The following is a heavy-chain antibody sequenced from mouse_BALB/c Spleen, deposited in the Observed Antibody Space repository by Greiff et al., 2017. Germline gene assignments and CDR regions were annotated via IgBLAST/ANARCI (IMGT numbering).Heavy chain of an antibody. D-gene: IGHD2-4*01. Sequence: EVQLQQSGPELMKPGASVKISCKASGYSFTSYYMHWVKQSHGKSLEWIGYIDPFNGGTSYNQKFKGKATLTVDKSSSTAYMHLSSLTSEDSAVYYCASREVDYDEVFDYWGQGTTLTVSS. J-gene: IGHJ2*01. CDR2: IDPFNGGT. V-gene: IGHV1S135*01. CDR3: ASREVDYDEVFDY. CDR1: GYSFTSYY.